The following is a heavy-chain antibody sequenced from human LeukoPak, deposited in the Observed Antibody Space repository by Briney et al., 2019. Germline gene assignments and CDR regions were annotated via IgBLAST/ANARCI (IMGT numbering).Heavy chain of an antibody. V-gene: IGHV3-48*03. Sequence: GGSLRLSCAASGFTFSSYEMNWVRQAPGKGLEWVSYISTTGSSIYYADSVKGRFTISRDNSQNTVYLQMNSLRAEDTAVYYCARGGSYLSAFDIWGQGTMVTVSS. CDR2: ISTTGSSI. J-gene: IGHJ3*02. CDR1: GFTFSSYE. CDR3: ARGGSYLSAFDI. D-gene: IGHD1-26*01.